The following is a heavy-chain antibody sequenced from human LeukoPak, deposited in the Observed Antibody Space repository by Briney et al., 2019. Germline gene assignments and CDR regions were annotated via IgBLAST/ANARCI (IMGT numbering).Heavy chain of an antibody. J-gene: IGHJ4*02. Sequence: GGSLRLSCAASGFTFSSYSMSWVRQAPGKGLEWVSSISSSGGNTYYPDSVKGRFTISRDNSKNTMYLQMNSLRAEDTAVYYCAKDRPTWPIDYWGRGTLVTVSS. CDR1: GFTFSSYS. D-gene: IGHD5-12*01. CDR2: ISSSGGNT. V-gene: IGHV3-23*01. CDR3: AKDRPTWPIDY.